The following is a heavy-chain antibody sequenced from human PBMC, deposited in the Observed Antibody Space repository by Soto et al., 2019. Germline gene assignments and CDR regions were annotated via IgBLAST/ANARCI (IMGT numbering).Heavy chain of an antibody. Sequence: GGSLRLSCAASGFNFSSYAMHWVRQAPGKGLEWVAVISYDGSNKYYADSVKGRFTISRDNSKNTLYLQMNSLRAEDTAVYYCARDIAVAARGPFDNWGQGTLVTVSS. CDR3: ARDIAVAARGPFDN. J-gene: IGHJ4*02. CDR1: GFNFSSYA. V-gene: IGHV3-30-3*01. D-gene: IGHD6-19*01. CDR2: ISYDGSNK.